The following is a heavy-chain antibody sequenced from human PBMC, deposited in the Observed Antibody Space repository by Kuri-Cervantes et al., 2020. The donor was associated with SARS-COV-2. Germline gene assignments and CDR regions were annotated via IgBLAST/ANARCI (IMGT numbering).Heavy chain of an antibody. J-gene: IGHJ6*02. V-gene: IGHV1-18*01. D-gene: IGHD3-22*01. CDR3: ARLYYYDSSSYYYYGMDV. CDR2: ISAYNGNT. CDR1: GYTFTSYG. Sequence: ASVKVSCKASGYTFTSYGISWVRQAPGQGLEWMGWISAYNGNTNYAQKLQGRVTMTTDTSTSTAYMELRSLRSDDTAVYYCARLYYYDSSSYYYYGMDVWGQGTTVTVSS.